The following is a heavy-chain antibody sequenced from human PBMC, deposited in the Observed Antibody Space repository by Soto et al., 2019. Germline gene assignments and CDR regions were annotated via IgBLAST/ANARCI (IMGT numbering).Heavy chain of an antibody. CDR2: IYYSGST. CDR1: GGSISSGDYY. CDR3: ARGYAYSSSSGGFDP. D-gene: IGHD6-6*01. Sequence: PPETLSLTCTVSGGSISSGDYYWSWIRQPPGKGLEWIGYIYYSGSTYYNPSLKSRVTISVDTSKNQFSLKLSSVTAADTAVYYCARGYAYSSSSGGFDPWGKGTLVTVSS. V-gene: IGHV4-30-4*01. J-gene: IGHJ5*02.